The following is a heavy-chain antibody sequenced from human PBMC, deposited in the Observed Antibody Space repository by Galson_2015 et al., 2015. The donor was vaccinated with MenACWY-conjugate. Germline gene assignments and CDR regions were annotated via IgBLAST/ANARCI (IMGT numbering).Heavy chain of an antibody. CDR2: IGPSGDT. V-gene: IGHV3-13*04. CDR3: ARSYYYGSGSYYGWYFDL. D-gene: IGHD3-10*01. J-gene: IGHJ2*01. CDR1: GFTFRRND. Sequence: LSCSASGFTFRRNDMHWVRQGIGKGLEWVSAIGPSGDTYYPGSVKGRFTISRENARNSLYLQMISLRAGDTAVYYCARSYYYGSGSYYGWYFDLWGRGTLVTVSS.